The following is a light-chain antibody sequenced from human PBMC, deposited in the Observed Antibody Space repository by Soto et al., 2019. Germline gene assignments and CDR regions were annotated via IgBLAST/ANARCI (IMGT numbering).Light chain of an antibody. V-gene: IGLV2-14*01. J-gene: IGLJ1*01. CDR2: EVS. Sequence: QSVRTQPASVSGSPGQSITISCTGTSSDFGGYNFVSWYQHHPGKAPQLMIFEVSNRPSGISYRFSGSKSGNTASLTISGLQAEDEADYYCSSYTSSSTLYVFGTGTKVTVL. CDR3: SSYTSSSTLYV. CDR1: SSDFGGYNF.